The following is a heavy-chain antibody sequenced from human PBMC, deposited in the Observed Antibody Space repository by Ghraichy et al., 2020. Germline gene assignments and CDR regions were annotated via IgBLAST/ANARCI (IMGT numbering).Heavy chain of an antibody. CDR1: GGSLSLTDYY. V-gene: IGHV4-39*01. CDR2: VYYTGGA. D-gene: IGHD1-26*01. CDR3: ATQWASRIDP. J-gene: IGHJ5*02. Sequence: ESLNISCTVSGGSLSLTDYYWGWIRQPPGKGLEWIGSVYYTGGASYNPSLRSRATISVDTSKSQFSLQLNSVTATDTAVYYCATQWASRIDPWGQGTLVAVS.